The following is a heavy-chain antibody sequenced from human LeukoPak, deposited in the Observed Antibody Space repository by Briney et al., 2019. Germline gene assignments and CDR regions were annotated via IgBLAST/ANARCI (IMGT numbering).Heavy chain of an antibody. CDR1: GFTFSSYA. Sequence: GGSLRLSCAASGFTFSSYAMHWVRQAPGKGLEYVSAISSNGGSTYYANSVKGRFTISRDNSKNTLYLQMGSLRAEDMAVYYCAKGAYTMIVVVITEASDYWGQGTLVTVSS. D-gene: IGHD3-22*01. J-gene: IGHJ4*02. V-gene: IGHV3-64*01. CDR3: AKGAYTMIVVVITEASDY. CDR2: ISSNGGST.